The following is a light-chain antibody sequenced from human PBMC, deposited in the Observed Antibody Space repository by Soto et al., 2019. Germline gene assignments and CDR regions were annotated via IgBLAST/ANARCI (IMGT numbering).Light chain of an antibody. CDR1: QSVNSK. CDR2: GAY. V-gene: IGKV3-15*01. Sequence: EIVMTQSPATLSVSPGERATLSCRASQSVNSKLVWYQQKPGQAPRLLIYGAYLRATGIPDRFSGGGSGTEFTLTINSLQSEDFAVYYCQHYDNWPPWTFGQGTKVEIK. CDR3: QHYDNWPPWT. J-gene: IGKJ1*01.